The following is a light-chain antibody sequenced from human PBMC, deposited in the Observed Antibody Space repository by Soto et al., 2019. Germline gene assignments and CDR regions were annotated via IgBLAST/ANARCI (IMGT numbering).Light chain of an antibody. Sequence: QSVLTQPPSVSGAPGQRVTISCTGSSSNIGAGYDVHWYQQLPGTAPKLLIDVNSNRPSGVPDRFSGSKSGTSASLAITGLQAEDEADYYCQSYDSSLSVVFGGGTKLTVL. CDR3: QSYDSSLSVV. CDR1: SSNIGAGYD. CDR2: VNS. J-gene: IGLJ2*01. V-gene: IGLV1-40*01.